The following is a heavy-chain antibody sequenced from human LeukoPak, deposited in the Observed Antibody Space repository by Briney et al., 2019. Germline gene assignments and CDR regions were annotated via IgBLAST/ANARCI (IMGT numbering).Heavy chain of an antibody. CDR3: ARAHCSGGSCKRNSYYFDY. V-gene: IGHV4-34*01. J-gene: IGHJ4*02. CDR1: GGSFSGYY. CDR2: INHSGST. Sequence: PSETLSLTCAVYGGSFSGYYWSWIRQPPGKGLEWIGEINHSGSTNYNPSLKSRVTISVDTSKNQFSLKLSSVTAADTAVYYCARAHCSGGSCKRNSYYFDYWGQGTLVTVSS. D-gene: IGHD2-15*01.